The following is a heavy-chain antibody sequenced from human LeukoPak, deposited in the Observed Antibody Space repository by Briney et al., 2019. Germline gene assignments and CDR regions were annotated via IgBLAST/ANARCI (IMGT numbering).Heavy chain of an antibody. CDR2: IKSDGTT. D-gene: IGHD3-10*01. CDR3: TRAITYFYGSVTYDWFDS. CDR1: GFSFNKYG. V-gene: IGHV3-74*01. J-gene: IGHJ5*01. Sequence: PGGSLRLSCAASGFSFNKYGMHWVRQTPGRGLMWVARIKSDGTTIYADSVQGRFTISRDNAKNTVYLQMNSLRVDDTAIYYCTRAITYFYGSVTYDWFDSWGQGTRVTVSS.